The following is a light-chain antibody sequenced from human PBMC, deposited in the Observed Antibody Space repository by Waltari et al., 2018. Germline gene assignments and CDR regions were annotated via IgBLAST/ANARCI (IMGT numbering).Light chain of an antibody. Sequence: ATLSCRASQSVPSIYLAWYRHKPGQPPRLLIYGASTRATGIPDRISGSGSGTDFTLTISRLEPEDFAVYYCQQYTASPLTFGGGTKVEIK. CDR2: GAS. CDR3: QQYTASPLT. J-gene: IGKJ4*01. V-gene: IGKV3-20*01. CDR1: QSVPSIY.